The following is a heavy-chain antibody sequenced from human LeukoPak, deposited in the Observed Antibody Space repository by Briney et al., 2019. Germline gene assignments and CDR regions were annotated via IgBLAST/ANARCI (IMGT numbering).Heavy chain of an antibody. Sequence: SETLSLTCAVYGGSFSGYYWSWIRPPAGKGLEWIGRIYTSGSTNYNPSLKSRVTISVDRSKSQFSLKLTSVTAADTAVYYCARDLHDSSGYYSRYYYYYYMDDWGKGTTVTISS. J-gene: IGHJ6*03. D-gene: IGHD3-22*01. CDR1: GGSFSGYY. CDR3: ARDLHDSSGYYSRYYYYYYMDD. CDR2: IYTSGST. V-gene: IGHV4-59*10.